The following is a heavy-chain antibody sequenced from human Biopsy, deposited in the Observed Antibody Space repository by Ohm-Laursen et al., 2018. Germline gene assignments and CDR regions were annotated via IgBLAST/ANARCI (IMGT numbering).Heavy chain of an antibody. Sequence: SDTLSLTCTVSGESMGSYYWSWIRQPPGKVMEWIASIYYSGTTHKTPSLKGRVTISVDTSQGLLSLDLSSVTAADTAVYYCARVRGGFLEWFDYWGQGTLVTVSS. CDR1: GESMGSYY. CDR2: IYYSGTT. CDR3: ARVRGGFLEWFDY. J-gene: IGHJ5*01. D-gene: IGHD3-3*01. V-gene: IGHV4-59*07.